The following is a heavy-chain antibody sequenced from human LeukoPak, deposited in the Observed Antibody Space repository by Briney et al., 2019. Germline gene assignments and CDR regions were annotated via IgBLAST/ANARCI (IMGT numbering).Heavy chain of an antibody. D-gene: IGHD2-2*03. CDR2: VIPIFTTA. CDR1: GGTFSNST. V-gene: IGHV1-69*13. CDR3: ATSSIMDILVIPAAPSAFNI. Sequence: SVKVSCKASGGTFSNSTISWVRQAPGQGLEWMGGVIPIFTTANYAQKFQGRVTITADESTSTTYMELSSLRSEDTAVYYCATSSIMDILVIPAAPSAFNIWGQGTMVTVSS. J-gene: IGHJ3*02.